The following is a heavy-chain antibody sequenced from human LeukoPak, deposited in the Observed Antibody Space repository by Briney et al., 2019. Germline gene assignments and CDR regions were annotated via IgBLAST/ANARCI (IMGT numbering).Heavy chain of an antibody. CDR2: IYYNKSS. Sequence: PSETLSLTCNVIGDSFTDYYWNWIRQPPGKGLEWIGYIYYNKSSNYSPSLKGRVTLSVDTSRNQFSLHLASVTAADTAMYYCARDGGLQSHFDFWGQGILVTVAS. CDR3: ARDGGLQSHFDF. CDR1: GDSFTDYY. V-gene: IGHV4-59*01. D-gene: IGHD3-16*01. J-gene: IGHJ4*02.